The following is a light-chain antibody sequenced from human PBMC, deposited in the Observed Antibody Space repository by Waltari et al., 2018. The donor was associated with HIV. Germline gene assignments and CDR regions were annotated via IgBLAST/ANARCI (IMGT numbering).Light chain of an antibody. J-gene: IGKJ2*01. CDR3: QQYYDTPYT. CDR1: QGILSTAGHRQY. Sequence: DIVVTQSTDSLAVSLGERATSNGNTSQGILSTAGHRQYLAWYQQRPGHAPNLLIYWASTRESGVPDRFSGSGSGTDFTLTINSLQAEDVAVYYCQQYYDTPYTFGQGTKVDI. V-gene: IGKV4-1*01. CDR2: WAS.